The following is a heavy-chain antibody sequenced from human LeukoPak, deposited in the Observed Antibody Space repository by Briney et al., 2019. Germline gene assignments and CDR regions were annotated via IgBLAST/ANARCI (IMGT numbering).Heavy chain of an antibody. CDR2: VYYSGST. CDR3: ARSSNTSLFP. Sequence: SETLSLTCTVSGASISSDYWSWIRQPPGKGLQWIGYVYYSGSTNYSPSLKSRVTISLDTSRTHFSLKLSSVTTADTAVYYCARSSNTSLFPWGQGTLVTVSS. V-gene: IGHV4-59*01. CDR1: GASISSDY. J-gene: IGHJ5*02. D-gene: IGHD3-3*02.